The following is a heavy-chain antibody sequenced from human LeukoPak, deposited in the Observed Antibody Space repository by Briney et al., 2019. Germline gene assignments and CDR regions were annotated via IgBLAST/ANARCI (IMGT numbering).Heavy chain of an antibody. CDR2: IHYSGST. CDR3: AREIAVAPEWGY. J-gene: IGHJ4*02. Sequence: SETLSLTCTVSGGSISSYYWSWIRQPPGKGLEWIGYIHYSGSTNYNPSLKSRVTISVDTSKNQFSLKLSSVTAADTAVYYCAREIAVAPEWGYWGQGTLVTVSS. V-gene: IGHV4-59*12. D-gene: IGHD6-19*01. CDR1: GGSISSYY.